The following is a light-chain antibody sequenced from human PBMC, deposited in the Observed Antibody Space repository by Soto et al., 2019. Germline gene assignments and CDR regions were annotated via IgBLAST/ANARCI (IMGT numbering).Light chain of an antibody. Sequence: QSALTQPASVSGSPGQSITISCTGTSSDVGGYNYVSWYQQHPGKAPKLMIYDVSNRPSGVSNRFSGSKSGNTASLTISGVQAEDEADYYSSSYTTSSTLVFGPGTKVTVL. V-gene: IGLV2-14*01. CDR1: SSDVGGYNY. CDR3: SSYTTSSTLV. J-gene: IGLJ1*01. CDR2: DVS.